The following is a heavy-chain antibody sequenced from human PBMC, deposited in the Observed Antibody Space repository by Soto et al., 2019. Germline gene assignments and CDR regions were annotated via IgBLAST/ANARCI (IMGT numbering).Heavy chain of an antibody. CDR2: ISSSSSYI. CDR1: GFTFSSYS. Sequence: GGSLRLSCAASGFTFSSYSMNWVRQAPGKGLEWVSSISSSSSYIYYADSVEGRFTISRDNAKNSLYLQMNSLRAEDTAVYYCARDFFTAMVTGGGSDYWGQGT. CDR3: ARDFFTAMVTGGGSDY. V-gene: IGHV3-21*01. J-gene: IGHJ4*02. D-gene: IGHD5-18*01.